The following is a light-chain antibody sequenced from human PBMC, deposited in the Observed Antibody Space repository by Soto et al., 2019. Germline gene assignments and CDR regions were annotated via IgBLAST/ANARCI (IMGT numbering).Light chain of an antibody. J-gene: IGLJ1*01. CDR1: SGHSNYA. Sequence: QSVLTQSPSASASLGASVKLTCTLSSGHSNYAIAWHQQQSEKGPRYLMKVNSDGSHSKGDGIPDRFSGSSSGAERYLSISSLQSEDEADYYCQTWATGSYVFGTGTKFTVL. CDR3: QTWATGSYV. CDR2: VNSDGSH. V-gene: IGLV4-69*01.